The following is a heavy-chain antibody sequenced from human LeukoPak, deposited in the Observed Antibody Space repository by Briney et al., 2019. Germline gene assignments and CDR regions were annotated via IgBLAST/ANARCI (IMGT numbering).Heavy chain of an antibody. J-gene: IGHJ4*02. D-gene: IGHD6-13*01. CDR1: GFTFSYHR. CDR2: IKNDGAVK. CDR3: AKDSYSKGDF. Sequence: GGSLRLSCAASGFTFSYHRMTWVRQAPGKGLEWVANIKNDGAVKNYVDSVKGRFTISRDNAKNSLYLQMNSLRAEDTAVYYCAKDSYSKGDFWGQGVLVTVSS. V-gene: IGHV3-7*01.